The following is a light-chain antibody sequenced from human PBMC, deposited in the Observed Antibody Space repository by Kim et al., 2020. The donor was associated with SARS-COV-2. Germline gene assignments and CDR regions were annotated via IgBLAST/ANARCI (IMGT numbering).Light chain of an antibody. CDR3: HQYNSYPWT. V-gene: IGKV1-5*03. CDR2: KAS. CDR1: QSIRTW. J-gene: IGKJ1*01. Sequence: ASFGDRGTITLRASQSIRTWLAWDQPRPGKAPYLLVYKASSLKSWVPIRVSGSGSGTEFTLTISSLQPYDFATFYCHQYNSYPWTFCQGTKVDIK.